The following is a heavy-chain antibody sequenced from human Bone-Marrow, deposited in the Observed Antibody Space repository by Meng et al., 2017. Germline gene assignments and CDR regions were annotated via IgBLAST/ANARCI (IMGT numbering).Heavy chain of an antibody. CDR2: IRSNVYGATT. V-gene: IGHV3-49*03. CDR1: GFTFGDYA. J-gene: IGHJ3*02. Sequence: GESLKISCTTSGFTFGDYAMSWFRQAPGKGLQWVGFIRSNVYGATTQYAPSVKGRFTISRDDSKNIAYLQMNSLKTEDTAVFYCTRSNYDSGGSDTFDIWGQGTMVTVS. D-gene: IGHD3-22*01. CDR3: TRSNYDSGGSDTFDI.